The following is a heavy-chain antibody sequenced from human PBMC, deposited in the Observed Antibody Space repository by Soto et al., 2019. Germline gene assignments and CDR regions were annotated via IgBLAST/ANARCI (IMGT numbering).Heavy chain of an antibody. CDR1: GGSISNSNYY. Sequence: QLQLQESGPGLLTPSETLSLTCTVSGGSISNSNYYWGWIRQPPGKGLEWIGSIYYSGSTYYNPSLKSRVTISVDTSKNQFSLSLRSVTAADTAVYYCARQIYDFVWGTYRPFYCDYWGQGTLVTVSS. CDR2: IYYSGST. J-gene: IGHJ4*02. V-gene: IGHV4-39*01. D-gene: IGHD3-16*02. CDR3: ARQIYDFVWGTYRPFYCDY.